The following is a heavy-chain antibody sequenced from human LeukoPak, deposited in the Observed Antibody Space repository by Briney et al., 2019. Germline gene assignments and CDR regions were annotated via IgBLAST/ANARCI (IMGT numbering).Heavy chain of an antibody. CDR2: IYYSGST. D-gene: IGHD3-10*01. V-gene: IGHV4-59*01. Sequence: SEPLSLTCTVSGGSISSYYWSWIRQPPGKGLEWIGYIYYSGSTNYNPSLKSRVTISVDTSKNQFSLKLSSVTAADTAVYYCTRDSYGSGAIDYWGQGTLVTVSS. J-gene: IGHJ4*02. CDR3: TRDSYGSGAIDY. CDR1: GGSISSYY.